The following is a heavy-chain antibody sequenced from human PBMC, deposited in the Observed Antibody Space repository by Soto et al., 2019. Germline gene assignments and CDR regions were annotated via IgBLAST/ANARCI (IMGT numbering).Heavy chain of an antibody. J-gene: IGHJ4*02. V-gene: IGHV4-39*01. CDR3: ERGYDFWSGFDY. D-gene: IGHD3-3*01. Sequence: QLQLQESGPGLVKPSETLSLTCTVSGGSISSSSYYWGWIRQPPGKGLEWIGSIYYSGSTYYNPSLKSRVTISVDTSKNQFSLKMSSVTAADTAVYYCERGYDFWSGFDYWGQGTLVTVYS. CDR2: IYYSGST. CDR1: GGSISSSSYY.